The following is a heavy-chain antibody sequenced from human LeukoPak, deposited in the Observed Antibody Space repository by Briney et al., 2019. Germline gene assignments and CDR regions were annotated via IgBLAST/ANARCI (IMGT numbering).Heavy chain of an antibody. J-gene: IGHJ4*02. CDR2: ISGSGVST. Sequence: GGSLRLSCAASGFTFSSYAMSWVRRAPGKGLEWVSAISGSGVSTYYADSVKGRFTISRDNSKNTLYLQMNSLRAEDTAVYYCAKPPEGRSGFYGADYWGQGTLVTVSS. D-gene: IGHD3-3*01. CDR3: AKPPEGRSGFYGADY. CDR1: GFTFSSYA. V-gene: IGHV3-23*01.